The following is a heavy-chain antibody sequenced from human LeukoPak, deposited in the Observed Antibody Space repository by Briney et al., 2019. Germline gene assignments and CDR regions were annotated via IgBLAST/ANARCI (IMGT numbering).Heavy chain of an antibody. Sequence: GGSLRLSCVASGFTYNTYWMSWIRQAPGKGLEWVANIKQDGDLKYYVDSVEGRFTISRDNAKNSLYLQMNSLNTEDTAVYYCARFAKGYGSGDIDYWGQGTLVTVSS. V-gene: IGHV3-7*01. CDR2: IKQDGDLK. CDR3: ARFAKGYGSGDIDY. J-gene: IGHJ4*02. D-gene: IGHD3-10*01. CDR1: GFTYNTYW.